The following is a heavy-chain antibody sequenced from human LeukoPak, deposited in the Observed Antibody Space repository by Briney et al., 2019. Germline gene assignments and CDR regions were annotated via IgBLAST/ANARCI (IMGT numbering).Heavy chain of an antibody. J-gene: IGHJ6*02. V-gene: IGHV4-4*02. CDR2: IYHSGST. CDR1: GGSISSSNW. Sequence: PSETLSLTCAVSGGSISSSNWWSWVRQPPGKGVEWIGEIYHSGSTNYNPSLKSRVTISVDKSKNQFSLKLSSVTAADTAVYYCARGGSSSWFYYYYYGMDVWGQGTTVTVSS. CDR3: ARGGSSSWFYYYYYGMDV. D-gene: IGHD6-13*01.